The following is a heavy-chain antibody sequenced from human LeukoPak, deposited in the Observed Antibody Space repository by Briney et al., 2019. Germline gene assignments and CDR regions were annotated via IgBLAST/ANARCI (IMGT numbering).Heavy chain of an antibody. J-gene: IGHJ4*02. CDR2: IRNKANIYTT. V-gene: IGHV3-72*01. CDR3: ARDPYGSGSYSLDY. CDR1: GFTFSDHY. Sequence: GGSLRLSCATSGFTFSDHYMDWVRQAPGKGLEWVGRIRNKANIYTTEYAASVKGRFTISRDDSKNSLYLQMNSLRAEDTAVYYCARDPYGSGSYSLDYWGQGTLVTVSS. D-gene: IGHD3-10*01.